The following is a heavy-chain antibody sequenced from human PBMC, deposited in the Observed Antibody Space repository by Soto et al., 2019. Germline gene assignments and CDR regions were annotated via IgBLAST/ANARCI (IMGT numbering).Heavy chain of an antibody. CDR1: GGSISSSSYY. CDR2: IYYSGST. CDR3: ARLGPYSSGWYYYYYMDV. J-gene: IGHJ6*03. Sequence: ETLSLTCTVSGGSISSSSYYWGWIRQPPGKGLEWIGSIYYSGSTYYNPSLKSRVTISVDTSKNQFSLKLSSVTAADTAVYYCARLGPYSSGWYYYYYMDVWGKGTTV. V-gene: IGHV4-39*01. D-gene: IGHD6-19*01.